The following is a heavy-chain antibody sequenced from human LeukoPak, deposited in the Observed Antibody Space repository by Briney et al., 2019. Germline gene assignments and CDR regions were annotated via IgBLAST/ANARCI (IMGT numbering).Heavy chain of an antibody. Sequence: SETLSLTRTVSRDSLRSSSDYSGWIRQPPGKDLEWIGSISYSESTHYNPSLKSRVTISVDTSKNHFSLKLSSVSGANTALYYFARHGGYRAMARRYFEYWGQGTLVTVSS. CDR3: ARHGGYRAMARRYFEY. V-gene: IGHV4-39*01. D-gene: IGHD5-18*01. J-gene: IGHJ4*02. CDR2: ISYSEST. CDR1: RDSLRSSSDY.